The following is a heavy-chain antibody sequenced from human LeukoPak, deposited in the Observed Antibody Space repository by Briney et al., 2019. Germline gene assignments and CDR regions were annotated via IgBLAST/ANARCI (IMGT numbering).Heavy chain of an antibody. CDR1: GFTFSSYG. J-gene: IGHJ6*02. D-gene: IGHD3-10*01. CDR2: ISYDGSNK. CDR3: AKDFGDYYYYYGMDV. Sequence: PGGSLRLSCAASGFTFSSYGMHWVRQAPGKGLEWVAVISYDGSNKYYADSVKGRFTISRDNSKNTLYLQMNSLRAEDTAVYYCAKDFGDYYYYYGMDVWGQGTTVTDSS. V-gene: IGHV3-30*18.